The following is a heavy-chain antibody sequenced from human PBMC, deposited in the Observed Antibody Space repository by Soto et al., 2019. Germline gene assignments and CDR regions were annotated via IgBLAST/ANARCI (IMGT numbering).Heavy chain of an antibody. Sequence: GGSLRLSCAASGFTFSTYGMIWVRQAPGKGLEWLSYISSGSTTIYYADSVEGRFTISRDNAKNSLYLQMNSLRAEDTAVYYCARYRYGSEFDYWGQGTLVTVSS. J-gene: IGHJ4*02. V-gene: IGHV3-48*01. CDR3: ARYRYGSEFDY. D-gene: IGHD5-18*01. CDR2: ISSGSTTI. CDR1: GFTFSTYG.